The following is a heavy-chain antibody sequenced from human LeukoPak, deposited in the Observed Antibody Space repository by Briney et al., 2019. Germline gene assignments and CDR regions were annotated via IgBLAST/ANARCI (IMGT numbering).Heavy chain of an antibody. CDR2: IRGNDGST. D-gene: IGHD3-22*01. Sequence: LPGGSLRLSCAASGFTFSSYAMSWVRQTPGKGLEWVSTIRGNDGSTYYADSVKGRFTISSDNSKSTLYLQMDSLRADDTAVYYCAKDVGGWWLLHDYWGQGTLVTVSS. CDR1: GFTFSSYA. J-gene: IGHJ4*02. V-gene: IGHV3-23*01. CDR3: AKDVGGWWLLHDY.